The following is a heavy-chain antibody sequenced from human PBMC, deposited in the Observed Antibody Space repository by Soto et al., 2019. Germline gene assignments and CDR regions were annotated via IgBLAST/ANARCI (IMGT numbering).Heavy chain of an antibody. D-gene: IGHD3-22*01. CDR3: ARGGYYYDSSGYYYSFDY. J-gene: IGHJ4*01. V-gene: IGHV1-69*13. CDR2: IIPIFGTA. CDR1: GGTFSSYA. Sequence: GVSVKVSCKASGGTFSSYAISWVRQAPGQGLEWMGGIIPIFGTANYAQKFQGRVTITADESTSTAYMELSSLRAEDTAVYYCARGGYYYDSSGYYYSFDYWGHGTPVPVSS.